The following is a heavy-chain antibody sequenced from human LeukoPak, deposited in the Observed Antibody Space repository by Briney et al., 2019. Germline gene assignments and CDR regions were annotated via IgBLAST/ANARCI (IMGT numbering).Heavy chain of an antibody. J-gene: IGHJ3*02. CDR2: IYYSGST. V-gene: IGHV4-59*01. Sequence: PSETLSLTCTVSGGSISSYYWSWIRQPPGEGLEWIGYIYYSGSTNYNPSLKSRVTISVDTSKNQFSLKLSSVTAADTAVYYCARDFGGPMIVRSNAFDIWGQGTMVTVSS. CDR1: GGSISSYY. D-gene: IGHD3-22*01. CDR3: ARDFGGPMIVRSNAFDI.